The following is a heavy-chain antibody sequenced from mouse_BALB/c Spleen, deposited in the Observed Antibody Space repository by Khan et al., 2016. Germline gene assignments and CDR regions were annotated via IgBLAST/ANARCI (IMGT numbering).Heavy chain of an antibody. CDR2: IDPANGNT. CDR1: GFNIKDTY. Sequence: VQLQQSGAELVKPGASVKLSCTASGFNIKDTYMHWVKQRPEQGLEWIGRIDPANGNTKYDQKFQGKATLTADTSSNTAYLQLSSLTSEDTAVYYCARGDPYYAMDYWGQGTSVTVSS. CDR3: ARGDPYYAMDY. V-gene: IGHV14-3*02. J-gene: IGHJ4*01.